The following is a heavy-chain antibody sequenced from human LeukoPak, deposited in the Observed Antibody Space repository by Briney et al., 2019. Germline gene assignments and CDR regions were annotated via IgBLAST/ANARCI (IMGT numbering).Heavy chain of an antibody. Sequence: ASVKVSCKASGYTFTSYGISWVRQAPGQGLEWMGWISAYNGNTNYARKLQGRVTMTTDTSTSTAYMELRSLRSDDTAVYYCARAPRRYSGSYPEYFQHWGQGTLVTVSS. D-gene: IGHD1-26*01. J-gene: IGHJ1*01. CDR3: ARAPRRYSGSYPEYFQH. V-gene: IGHV1-18*01. CDR1: GYTFTSYG. CDR2: ISAYNGNT.